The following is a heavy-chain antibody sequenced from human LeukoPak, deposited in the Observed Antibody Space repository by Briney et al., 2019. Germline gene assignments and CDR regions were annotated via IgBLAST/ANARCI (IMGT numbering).Heavy chain of an antibody. D-gene: IGHD6-6*01. V-gene: IGHV1-2*02. CDR1: GYTFSDYF. CDR2: INPHSGAT. Sequence: ASVKVSCKTSGYTFSDYFMHWVRQAPGHRLECMGWINPHSGATKYAQKFQGRVTMTRDTSISTAYMEVSSLRSDDTAVYYCARWSSSSMYDYWGQGTLVTVSS. CDR3: ARWSSSSMYDY. J-gene: IGHJ4*02.